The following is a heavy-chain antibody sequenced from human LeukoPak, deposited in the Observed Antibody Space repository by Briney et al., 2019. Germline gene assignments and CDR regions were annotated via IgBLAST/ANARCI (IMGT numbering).Heavy chain of an antibody. CDR1: GFTFSAYG. Sequence: GGSLRLSCAASGFTFSAYGMHWVRRAPGKGLEWVAFIWFDGSNKYYADSVKGRFTISRDNSKNTLYLQMNSLRAEDTAVYYCARPNYYDSSAHNMDVWGKGTTVTVSS. CDR2: IWFDGSNK. J-gene: IGHJ6*03. V-gene: IGHV3-33*01. CDR3: ARPNYYDSSAHNMDV. D-gene: IGHD3-22*01.